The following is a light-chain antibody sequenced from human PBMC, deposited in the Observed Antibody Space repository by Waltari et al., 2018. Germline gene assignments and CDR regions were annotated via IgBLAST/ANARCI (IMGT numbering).Light chain of an antibody. CDR2: GAS. CDR1: QSVGRS. J-gene: IGKJ1*01. V-gene: IGKV3-20*01. CDR3: QHYVRLPAT. Sequence: EIVLTQSPVTLSLSPGERATLSCRASQSVGRSLAWYQQIPGQAPRLLIYGASSWATGIPDRFSGSGSGTDFSLTISRLEPEDFAVYFCQHYVRLPATFGQGTKVAI.